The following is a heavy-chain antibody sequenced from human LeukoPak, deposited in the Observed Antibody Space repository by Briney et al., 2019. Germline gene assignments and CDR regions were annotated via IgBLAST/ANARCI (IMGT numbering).Heavy chain of an antibody. V-gene: IGHV1-2*02. J-gene: IGHJ6*02. CDR1: GYTFTGYY. CDR3: ARTYYYDSSGHLPS. CDR2: INPNSGGT. D-gene: IGHD3-22*01. Sequence: ASVKVSCKASGYTFTGYYMHWVRQAPGQGLECMGWINPNSGGTNYAQKFQGRVTMTRDTSISTAYMELSRLRSDDTAVYYCARTYYYDSSGHLPSWGQGTTVTVSS.